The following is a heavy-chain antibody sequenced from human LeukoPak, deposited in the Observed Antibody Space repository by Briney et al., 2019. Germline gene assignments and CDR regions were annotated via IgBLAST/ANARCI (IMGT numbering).Heavy chain of an antibody. J-gene: IGHJ4*02. CDR3: ARQENYYYSSTYLDY. Sequence: PGESLKISCKGSGYIFTNYWIGWVRQMPGKGLEWMGIIYPCDSDSRYSPSFQGQVTISADKSISTAYLQWSSLKASDTAMYYCARQENYYYSSTYLDYWGQGTLVTVSS. CDR2: IYPCDSDS. V-gene: IGHV5-51*01. D-gene: IGHD3-22*01. CDR1: GYIFTNYW.